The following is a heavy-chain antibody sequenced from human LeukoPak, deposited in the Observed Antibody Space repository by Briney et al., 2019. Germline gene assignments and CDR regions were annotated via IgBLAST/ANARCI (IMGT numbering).Heavy chain of an antibody. Sequence: ASVKVSCTASGYTFTIYGISWVRQAPGQGLEWMGWISAYNGNTNYAQKLQGRVTMTTDTSTSTAYMELRSLRSDDTAVYYCAFNYDSSGYYDYWGQGTLVTVSS. J-gene: IGHJ4*02. CDR2: ISAYNGNT. CDR3: AFNYDSSGYYDY. D-gene: IGHD3-22*01. V-gene: IGHV1-18*01. CDR1: GYTFTIYG.